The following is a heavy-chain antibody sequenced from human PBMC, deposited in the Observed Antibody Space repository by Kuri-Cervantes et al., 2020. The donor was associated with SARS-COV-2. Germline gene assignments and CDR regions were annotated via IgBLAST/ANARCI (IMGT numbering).Heavy chain of an antibody. V-gene: IGHV3-21*01. Sequence: GESLKISCAASGFTFSSYGMNWVRQAPGKGLEWVSSISSTSSYIYYADSVKGRFTISRDNAKNSLYLQMNSLRAEDTAVYYCTLAVAAAVWGQGTLVTVSS. CDR2: ISSTSSYI. CDR1: GFTFSSYG. J-gene: IGHJ4*02. D-gene: IGHD6-19*01. CDR3: TLAVAAAV.